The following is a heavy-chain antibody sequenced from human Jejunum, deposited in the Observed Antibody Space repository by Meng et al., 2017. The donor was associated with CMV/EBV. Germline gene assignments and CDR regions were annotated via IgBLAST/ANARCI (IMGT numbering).Heavy chain of an antibody. CDR1: SFSGYY. CDR2: INHSGST. D-gene: IGHD6-13*01. J-gene: IGHJ5*02. CDR3: ARRGGRQQLVRGGNWFDP. V-gene: IGHV4-34*01. Sequence: SFSGYYWSWIRQPPGKGLEWIGEINHSGSTNYNPSLKSRVTISVDTSKNQFSLKLSSVTAADTAVYYCARRGGRQQLVRGGNWFDPWGQGTLVTVSS.